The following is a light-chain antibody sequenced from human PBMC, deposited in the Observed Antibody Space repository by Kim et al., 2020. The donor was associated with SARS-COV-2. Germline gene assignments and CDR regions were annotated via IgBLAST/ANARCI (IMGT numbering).Light chain of an antibody. Sequence: ALGRTVRLTCQGDSLRSYYAAWYRQKPGQAPVLVIYGHNSRPSGIPDRFSGSNSGTTASLTITGAQAEDEADYYCYSRDNSGDHWVFGGGTQLTVL. J-gene: IGLJ3*02. CDR2: GHN. CDR1: SLRSYY. V-gene: IGLV3-19*01. CDR3: YSRDNSGDHWV.